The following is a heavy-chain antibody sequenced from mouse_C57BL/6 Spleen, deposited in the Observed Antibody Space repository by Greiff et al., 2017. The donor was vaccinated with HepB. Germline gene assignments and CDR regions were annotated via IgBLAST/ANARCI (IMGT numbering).Heavy chain of an antibody. J-gene: IGHJ3*01. D-gene: IGHD2-1*01. CDR1: GYTFTNYW. CDR3: ARGNCNTWFAY. Sequence: VQLQQPGAELVRPGSSVKLSCKASGYTFTNYWMHWVKQRPKEGLEWIGNIDPSDSETHYNQKFKDKATLTVDKSYSTAYMQHRSLTSEDAAVYYCARGNCNTWFAYWGQGTLVTVSA. V-gene: IGHV1-52*01. CDR2: IDPSDSET.